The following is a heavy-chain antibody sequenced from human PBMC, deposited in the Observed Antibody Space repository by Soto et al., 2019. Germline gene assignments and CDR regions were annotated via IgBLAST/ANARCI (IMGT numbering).Heavy chain of an antibody. CDR1: GYTFTTYD. Sequence: QAQLVQSGAEVRKPGASVKVSCKASGYTFTTYDINWVRQAPGQGLEWLGWMDPNSGSTGYAHNFQGRITMTRNISRNTAHMELSSLQSEDTAVYYCARERKFDFWRKGLDVWGQGTTVTVSS. J-gene: IGHJ6*02. V-gene: IGHV1-8*01. CDR2: MDPNSGST. CDR3: ARERKFDFWRKGLDV. D-gene: IGHD3-3*01.